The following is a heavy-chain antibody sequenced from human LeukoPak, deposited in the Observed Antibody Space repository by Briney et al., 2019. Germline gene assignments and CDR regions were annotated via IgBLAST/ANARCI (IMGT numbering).Heavy chain of an antibody. J-gene: IGHJ4*02. V-gene: IGHV1-69*04. CDR1: GGTFSSSA. D-gene: IGHD1-26*01. CDR3: ARVEWWEPLDY. Sequence: ASVKVSCKASGGTFSSSAISWVRQAPGQGLEWMGRIIPILGIANYAQKFQGRVTITADKSTSTAYMELRSLRSDDTAVYYCARVEWWEPLDYWGQGTLVTVSS. CDR2: IIPILGIA.